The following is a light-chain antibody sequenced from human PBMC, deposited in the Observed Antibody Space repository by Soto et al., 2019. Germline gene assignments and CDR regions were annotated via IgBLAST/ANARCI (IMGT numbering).Light chain of an antibody. Sequence: EIVRTQSPATLSVSPGERATLSCRAGPNIHTNLAWYQQKPCQAPRLLIYDASTRATVIPARFSGSGSGTEFTLTISSLQSEDFAVYYCQQYKDWPTITFGQGTRLEIK. CDR2: DAS. CDR1: PNIHTN. CDR3: QQYKDWPTIT. V-gene: IGKV3-15*01. J-gene: IGKJ5*01.